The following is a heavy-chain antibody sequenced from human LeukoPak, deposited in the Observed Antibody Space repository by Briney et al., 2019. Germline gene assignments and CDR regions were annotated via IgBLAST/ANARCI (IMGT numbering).Heavy chain of an antibody. CDR2: INPNSGGT. Sequence: ASVKVSCKASGYTFTGYYMHWVRQAPGQGLEWMGWINPNSGGTNYAQKFQGRVTMTRDTSISTAYMELSRLRSDDTAVYYCARDHPGRLPGSRFWSGRNYNWFDPWGQGTLVTVSS. CDR3: ARDHPGRLPGSRFWSGRNYNWFDP. CDR1: GYTFTGYY. D-gene: IGHD3-3*01. J-gene: IGHJ5*02. V-gene: IGHV1-2*02.